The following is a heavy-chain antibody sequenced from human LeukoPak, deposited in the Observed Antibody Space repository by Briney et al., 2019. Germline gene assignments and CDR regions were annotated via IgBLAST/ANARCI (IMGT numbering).Heavy chain of an antibody. V-gene: IGHV3-53*03. J-gene: IGHJ6*02. D-gene: IGHD3-10*01. CDR2: IYSGGST. Sequence: GGSLRLSCAASGFTVSSYYMSWVRQAPGKGLEWVSVIYSGGSTYYADSVKGRFTISRDNAKNSLYLQMNSLRAEDTAVYYCARGSGSYSGGMDVWGQGTTVTVSS. CDR3: ARGSGSYSGGMDV. CDR1: GFTVSSYY.